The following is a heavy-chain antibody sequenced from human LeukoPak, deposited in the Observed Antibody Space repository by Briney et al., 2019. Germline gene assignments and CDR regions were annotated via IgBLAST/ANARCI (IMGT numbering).Heavy chain of an antibody. D-gene: IGHD6-6*01. CDR3: AGNIAARLDY. J-gene: IGHJ4*02. Sequence: SETLSLTCAVYGGSFSGYYWSWIRQPPGKGLEWIGEIDHSGSTNYNLSLKSRVTISVDTSKNQFPLKLSSVTAADTAVYYCAGNIAARLDYWGQGTLVTVSS. V-gene: IGHV4-34*01. CDR1: GGSFSGYY. CDR2: IDHSGST.